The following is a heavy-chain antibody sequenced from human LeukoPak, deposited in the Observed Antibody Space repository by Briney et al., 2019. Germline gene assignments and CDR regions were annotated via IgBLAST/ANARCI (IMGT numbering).Heavy chain of an antibody. CDR3: ARMVGNSPDY. CDR1: GDSVSINSAA. Sequence: SQTLSLTFAISGDSVSINSAAWNWIRQSPSRGLEWLGRTYYRSKWSTNYAVFVKSRITINPDTSKNQFSLHLKSVTPEYTAVYYCARMVGNSPDYWGQGTLVTVSS. D-gene: IGHD2/OR15-2a*01. V-gene: IGHV6-1*01. CDR2: TYYRSKWST. J-gene: IGHJ4*02.